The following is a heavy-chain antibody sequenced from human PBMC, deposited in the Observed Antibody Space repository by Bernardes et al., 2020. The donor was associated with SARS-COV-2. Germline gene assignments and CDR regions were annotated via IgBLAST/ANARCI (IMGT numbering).Heavy chain of an antibody. CDR1: GFTFSSYA. CDR3: AKDGGSYDILTGYPYYFDY. Sequence: GGSLLLSCAASGFTFSSYAMSWVRQAPGKGLEWVSAISGSGGSTYYADSVKGRFTISRDNSKNTLYLQMNSLRAEDTAVYYCAKDGGSYDILTGYPYYFDYWGQGTLVTSSS. J-gene: IGHJ4*02. V-gene: IGHV3-23*01. CDR2: ISGSGGST. D-gene: IGHD3-9*01.